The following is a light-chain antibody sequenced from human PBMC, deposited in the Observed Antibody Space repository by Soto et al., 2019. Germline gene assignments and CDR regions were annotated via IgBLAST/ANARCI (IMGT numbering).Light chain of an antibody. CDR3: QQYNNWPVT. V-gene: IGKV3-15*01. CDR1: QSVSTN. Sequence: EIVMTQSPATLSVSPGERATLSCRASQSVSTNLAWYQQKFGQAPRLLIYGASTRATGIPARFSGSGSGTYFTLTISSLQSEDFAVYYCQQYNNWPVTFGQGTKVEIK. J-gene: IGKJ1*01. CDR2: GAS.